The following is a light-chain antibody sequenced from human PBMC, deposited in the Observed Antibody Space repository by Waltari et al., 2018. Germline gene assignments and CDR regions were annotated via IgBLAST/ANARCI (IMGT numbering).Light chain of an antibody. CDR3: AAWDDSLGGPL. V-gene: IGLV1-44*01. CDR2: SNN. J-gene: IGLJ2*01. CDR1: SSNIENYS. Sequence: QSGLTQPPSASGTPGQRVTISCSGSSSNIENYSVNWYQQLPGTAAKLLIYSNNHRPAGVPDRFSGSKSGTSASLAISGLQSDDEGDYYCAAWDDSLGGPLFGGGTELTVL.